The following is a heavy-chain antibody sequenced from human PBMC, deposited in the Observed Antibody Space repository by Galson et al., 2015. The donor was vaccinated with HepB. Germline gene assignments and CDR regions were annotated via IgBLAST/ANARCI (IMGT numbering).Heavy chain of an antibody. CDR3: VKDVSMVRGVMGL. CDR1: GFTFSSYA. Sequence: SLRLSCAASGFTFSSYAMHWVRQAPGKGLEYVSAISSNGGSTYYADSVKGRFTISRDNSKNTLYLQMSSLRAEDTAVYYCVKDVSMVRGVMGLWGQGTLVTVSS. CDR2: ISSNGGST. J-gene: IGHJ4*02. V-gene: IGHV3-64D*06. D-gene: IGHD3-10*01.